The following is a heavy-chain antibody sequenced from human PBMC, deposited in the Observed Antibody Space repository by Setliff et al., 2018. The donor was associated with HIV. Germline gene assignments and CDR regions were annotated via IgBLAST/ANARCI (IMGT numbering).Heavy chain of an antibody. CDR1: GYTFINYD. CDR2: MNPNSGRA. J-gene: IGHJ6*03. V-gene: IGHV1-8*03. CDR3: ARDVYYYFYMDV. Sequence: GASVKVSCKASGYTFINYDINWVRRATGQGLEWMGWMNPNSGRAGYAVKFQGRVTITADKSTSTAYMELSSLRSEDTAVYYCARDVYYYFYMDVWGKGTTVTVSS.